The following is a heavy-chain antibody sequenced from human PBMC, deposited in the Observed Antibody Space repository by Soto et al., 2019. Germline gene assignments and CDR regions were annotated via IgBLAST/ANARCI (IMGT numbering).Heavy chain of an antibody. J-gene: IGHJ4*02. D-gene: IGHD6-25*01. V-gene: IGHV4-31*03. Sequence: SETLSLTCSVSGGSISSSDYHWNWIRQLPGKGLEWIGYIYYTGGTYSSPSLRSRVTMSIDTSKNQFSLKLSSVTAADTAVYYCASAANLNRHSYWGKGALVPVSS. CDR2: IYYTGGT. CDR3: ASAANLNRHSY. CDR1: GGSISSSDYH.